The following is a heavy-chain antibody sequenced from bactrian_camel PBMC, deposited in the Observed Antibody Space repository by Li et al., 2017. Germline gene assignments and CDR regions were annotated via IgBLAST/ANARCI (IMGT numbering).Heavy chain of an antibody. CDR2: IDTDGRT. Sequence: DVQLVESGGGSVQAGGSLRLSCTTPGYAYRNYCLAWFRQAPGKEHEGVAAIDTDGRTNYADSVKGRFTISKDNTRSTLYLQMDSLKPEDTARYSCVAGDFRYCRFDHWGQGTQVTVS. CDR1: GYAYRNYC. D-gene: IGHD3*01. CDR3: VAGDFRYCRFDH. V-gene: IGHV3S31*01. J-gene: IGHJ4*01.